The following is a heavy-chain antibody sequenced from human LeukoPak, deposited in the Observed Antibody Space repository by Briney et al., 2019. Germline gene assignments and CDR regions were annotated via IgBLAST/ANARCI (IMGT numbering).Heavy chain of an antibody. CDR3: ARRGRAQGPLSL. V-gene: IGHV4-59*01. J-gene: IGHJ3*01. CDR2: IYYSGST. Sequence: SETLSLTCTVSGGSITSFYWSWIRQPPGKGLEWIGYIYYSGSTNYNPSLKSRVTISVDTSKNQFSLNLSTVTAADTAVYYCARRGRAQGPLSLWGQGTMVTVSS. D-gene: IGHD2-15*01. CDR1: GGSITSFY.